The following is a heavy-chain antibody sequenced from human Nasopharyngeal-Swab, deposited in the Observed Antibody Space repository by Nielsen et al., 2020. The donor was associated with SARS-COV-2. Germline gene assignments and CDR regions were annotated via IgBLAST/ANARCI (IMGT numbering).Heavy chain of an antibody. CDR1: GFTFGSYW. V-gene: IGHV3-74*01. J-gene: IGHJ4*02. CDR3: ARDQKEWFGEISFDY. CDR2: INSDGSST. Sequence: GESLKISCAASGFTFGSYWMHWVRQAPGKGLVWVSRINSDGSSTSYADSVKGRFTISRDNAKNTLYLQMNRLRAEDTAVYYCARDQKEWFGEISFDYWGQGTLVTVSS. D-gene: IGHD3-10*01.